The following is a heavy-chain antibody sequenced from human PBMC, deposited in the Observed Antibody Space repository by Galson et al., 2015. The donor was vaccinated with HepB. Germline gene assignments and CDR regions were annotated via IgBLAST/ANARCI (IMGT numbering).Heavy chain of an antibody. Sequence: SLRLSCAASGFSFSNYGMHWVRQAPGKGLEWVAVIWHDGTNTYYADSAKGRFTISRDNFKSALYLQMSSLRAEDTAVYYCAAGRGWELLIWGQGTLVTVYS. J-gene: IGHJ4*02. V-gene: IGHV3-33*01. CDR3: AAGRGWELLI. CDR1: GFSFSNYG. D-gene: IGHD1-26*01. CDR2: IWHDGTNT.